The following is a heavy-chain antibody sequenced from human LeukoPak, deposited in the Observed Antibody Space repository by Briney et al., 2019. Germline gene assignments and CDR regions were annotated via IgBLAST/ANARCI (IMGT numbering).Heavy chain of an antibody. Sequence: GGSLRLSCAASGFTFSSYGMHWVRQAPGKGLEWVAVISYDGSNKYYADSVKGRFTFSRDNSKNTLYLQMNSLRAEDTAVYYCAKDDKRWLQGYYFDYWGQGTLVTVSS. CDR1: GFTFSSYG. V-gene: IGHV3-30*18. J-gene: IGHJ4*02. D-gene: IGHD5-24*01. CDR2: ISYDGSNK. CDR3: AKDDKRWLQGYYFDY.